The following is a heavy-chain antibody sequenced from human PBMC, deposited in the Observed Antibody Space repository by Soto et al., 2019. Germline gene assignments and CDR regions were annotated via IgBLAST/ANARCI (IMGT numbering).Heavy chain of an antibody. D-gene: IGHD6-13*01. V-gene: IGHV3-48*01. CDR1: GFTFSSYS. CDR2: ISSSSSTI. Sequence: GGSLRLSCAASGFTFSSYSMNWVRQAPGKGLEWVSYISSSSSTIYYADSVKGRFTISRDNAKNSLYLQMNSLRAEDTAVYYCARDGGDSSSWYFAFDICGQGTMVTGSS. J-gene: IGHJ3*02. CDR3: ARDGGDSSSWYFAFDI.